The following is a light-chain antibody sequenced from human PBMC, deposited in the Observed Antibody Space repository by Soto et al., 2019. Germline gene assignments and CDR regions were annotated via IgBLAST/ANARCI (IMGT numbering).Light chain of an antibody. J-gene: IGLJ1*01. CDR1: SSDVGGYND. Sequence: QSVLTQPASVSGSPGQSITISCTGTSSDVGGYNDVSWYQQHPGKAPKLIIFEVSYRPSGISKRFSASKSGDTASLTISGLQADDEADYYCCSYTDSRTHIFGSGTKVTVL. CDR3: CSYTDSRTHI. V-gene: IGLV2-14*01. CDR2: EVS.